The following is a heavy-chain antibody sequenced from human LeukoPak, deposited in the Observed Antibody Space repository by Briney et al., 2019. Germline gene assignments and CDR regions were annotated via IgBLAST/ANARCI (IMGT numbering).Heavy chain of an antibody. J-gene: IGHJ4*02. CDR1: GFTFGDYG. CDR2: IRSKTYGGTT. CDR3: TGSFGELTFFDY. Sequence: GGSLRLSRTASGFTFGDYGMIWVRQAPGKGLEWVGFIRSKTYGGTTEYAASVKGRFTISRDDSKSIAYLQMNSLKTEDTAVYYCTGSFGELTFFDYWGQGTLVTVSS. D-gene: IGHD3-10*01. V-gene: IGHV3-49*04.